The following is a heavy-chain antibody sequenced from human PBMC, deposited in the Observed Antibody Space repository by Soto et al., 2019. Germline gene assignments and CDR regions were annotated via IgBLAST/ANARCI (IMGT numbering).Heavy chain of an antibody. CDR3: ARDGCSSTSCYVDYYYGMDV. V-gene: IGHV1-69*13. Sequence: GASVKVSCKASGGTLSSYAISWVRQAPGQGLGWMGGIIPIFGTANYAQKFQGRVTITADESTSTAYMELSSLRSEDTAVYYCARDGCSSTSCYVDYYYGMDVWGQGTTVTVSS. J-gene: IGHJ6*02. CDR1: GGTLSSYA. CDR2: IIPIFGTA. D-gene: IGHD2-2*01.